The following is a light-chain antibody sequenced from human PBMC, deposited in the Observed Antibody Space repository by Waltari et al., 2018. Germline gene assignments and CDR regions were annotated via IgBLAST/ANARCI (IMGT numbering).Light chain of an antibody. CDR2: WAS. CDR1: QNVLYSSNNRNY. J-gene: IGKJ1*01. V-gene: IGKV4-1*01. Sequence: DIVMTQSPDSLAVSLGERATINCKYSQNVLYSSNNRNYLAWYQQRPGQPPKLLIYWASTRESGVPDRFSGSGSGTDFTLTISSLQAEDVAVYYCQQYYSSPWAFGQGTKVEI. CDR3: QQYYSSPWA.